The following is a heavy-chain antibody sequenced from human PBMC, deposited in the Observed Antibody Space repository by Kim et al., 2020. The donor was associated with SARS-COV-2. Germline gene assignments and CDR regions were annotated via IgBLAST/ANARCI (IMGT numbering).Heavy chain of an antibody. CDR3: AREPLDSWLYYYYGMDV. Sequence: GGSLRLSCAASGFTFSSYAMHWVRQAPGKGLEWVAVISYDGSNKYYADSVKGRFTISRDNSKNTLYLQMNSLRAEDTAVYYCAREPLDSWLYYYYGMDVWGQGTTVTVSS. CDR1: GFTFSSYA. J-gene: IGHJ6*02. CDR2: ISYDGSNK. V-gene: IGHV3-30*04. D-gene: IGHD2-15*01.